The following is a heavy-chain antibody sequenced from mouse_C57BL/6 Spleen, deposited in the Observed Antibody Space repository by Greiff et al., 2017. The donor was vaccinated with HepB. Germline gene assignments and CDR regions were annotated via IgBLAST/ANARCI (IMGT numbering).Heavy chain of an antibody. D-gene: IGHD2-2*01. J-gene: IGHJ3*01. CDR2: IYPGDGDT. CDR1: GYAFSSSW. CDR3: AKIPSTMVTKGFAY. Sequence: QVQLQQSGPELVKPGASVKISCKASGYAFSSSWMNWVKQRPGKGLEWIGRIYPGDGDTNYNGKFKGKATLTADKSSSTAYMQLSSLTSEDSAVYFCAKIPSTMVTKGFAYWGQGTLVTVSA. V-gene: IGHV1-82*01.